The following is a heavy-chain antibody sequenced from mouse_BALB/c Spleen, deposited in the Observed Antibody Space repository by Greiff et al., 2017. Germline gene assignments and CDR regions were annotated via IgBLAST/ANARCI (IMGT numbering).Heavy chain of an antibody. V-gene: IGHV5-4*02. Sequence: EVKVVESGGGLVKPGGSLKLSCAASGFTFSDYYMYWVRQTPEKRLEWVATISDGGSYTYYPDSVKGRFTISRDNAKNNLYLQMSSLKSEDTAMYYCARGSTGTGAMDYWGQGTSVTVSS. CDR2: ISDGGSYT. CDR3: ARGSTGTGAMDY. D-gene: IGHD4-1*02. J-gene: IGHJ4*01. CDR1: GFTFSDYY.